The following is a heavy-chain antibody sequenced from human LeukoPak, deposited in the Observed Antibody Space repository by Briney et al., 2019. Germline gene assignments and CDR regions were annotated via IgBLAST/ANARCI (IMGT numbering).Heavy chain of an antibody. D-gene: IGHD5-24*01. Sequence: PGGSLRLSCAASGFTFSNAWMTWVRQAPGKGLEWVSVISGSGDVTYYADSVKGRFTISRDNSKNTLFLQINRPRAEDTAIYYCAKDGLGMEKATISFFDSWGQGTPVTVSS. CDR3: AKDGLGMEKATISFFDS. CDR2: ISGSGDVT. CDR1: GFTFSNAW. V-gene: IGHV3-23*01. J-gene: IGHJ4*02.